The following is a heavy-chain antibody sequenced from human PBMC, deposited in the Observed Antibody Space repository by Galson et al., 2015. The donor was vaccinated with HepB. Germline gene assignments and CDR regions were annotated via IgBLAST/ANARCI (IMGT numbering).Heavy chain of an antibody. V-gene: IGHV1-18*01. D-gene: IGHD2-21*01. CDR1: GYTFSTYS. Sequence: SVKVSCKASGYTFSTYSITWVRQAPGQGLEWMGWISPNTRHTDYARKFQGRVTMTTDTSTTTAYMELRSLRSDDTAVYYCARGAFVAVVSAVQNNWFDPWGQGTLVTVSS. CDR3: ARGAFVAVVSAVQNNWFDP. CDR2: ISPNTRHT. J-gene: IGHJ5*02.